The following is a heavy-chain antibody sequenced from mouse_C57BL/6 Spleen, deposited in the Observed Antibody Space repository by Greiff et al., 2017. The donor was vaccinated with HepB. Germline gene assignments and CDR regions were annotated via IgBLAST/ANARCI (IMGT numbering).Heavy chain of an antibody. CDR3: ARGIYYYGSSSWFAY. CDR2: ISSGSSTI. CDR1: GFTFSDYG. Sequence: EVQLQQSGGGLVKPGGSLKLSCAASGFTFSDYGMHWVRQAPEKGLEWVAYISSGSSTIYYADTVKGRFTISRDNAKNTLFLQMTSLRSEDTAMYYCARGIYYYGSSSWFAYWGQGTLVTVSA. V-gene: IGHV5-17*01. D-gene: IGHD1-1*01. J-gene: IGHJ3*01.